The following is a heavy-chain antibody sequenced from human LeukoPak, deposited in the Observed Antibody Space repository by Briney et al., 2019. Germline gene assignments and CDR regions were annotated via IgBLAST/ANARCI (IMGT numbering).Heavy chain of an antibody. CDR2: ISSSSSYI. V-gene: IGHV3-21*01. D-gene: IGHD3-22*01. CDR3: ARDRPPDSSGYSPNWFDP. CDR1: GFTFSSYS. Sequence: GGSLRLSCAASGFTFSSYSMNWVRQAPGKGLEWVSSISSSSSYIYYADSVKGRFTISRDNAKNSLYLQMNSLRAEDTAVYYCARDRPPDSSGYSPNWFDPWGQGTLVTVSS. J-gene: IGHJ5*02.